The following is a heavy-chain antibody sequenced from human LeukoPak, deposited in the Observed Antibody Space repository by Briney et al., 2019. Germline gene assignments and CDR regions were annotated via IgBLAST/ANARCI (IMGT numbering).Heavy chain of an antibody. CDR1: GGTFSSYA. J-gene: IGHJ4*02. D-gene: IGHD1-26*01. Sequence: ASVKVSCKASGGTFSSYAISWVRQAPGQGLEWMGRIIPILGIANYAQKFQGRVTMTEDTSTDTAYMELSSLRSEDTAVYYCATQVQWEPDIRDRGFYDYWGQGTLVTVSS. CDR3: ATQVQWEPDIRDRGFYDY. V-gene: IGHV1-69*04. CDR2: IIPILGIA.